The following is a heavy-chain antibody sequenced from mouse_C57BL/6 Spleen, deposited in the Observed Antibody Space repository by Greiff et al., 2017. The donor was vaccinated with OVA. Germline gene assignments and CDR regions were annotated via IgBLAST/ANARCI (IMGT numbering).Heavy chain of an antibody. J-gene: IGHJ1*03. V-gene: IGHV1-50*01. CDR3: ARRGYYGIHWYFDV. CDR2: IDPSDSYT. D-gene: IGHD1-1*01. Sequence: QVQLQQPGAELVKPGASVKLSCKASGYTFTSYWMQWVKQRPGQGLEWIGEIDPSDSYTNYNQKFKGKATLTVDTSSSTAYMQLSSLTSEDSAVYYCARRGYYGIHWYFDVWAQGPRSPSPQ. CDR1: GYTFTSYW.